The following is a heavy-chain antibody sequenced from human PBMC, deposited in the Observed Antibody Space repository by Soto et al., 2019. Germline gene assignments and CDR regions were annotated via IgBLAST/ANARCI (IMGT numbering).Heavy chain of an antibody. CDR1: GFTFSGSA. CDR3: TRHEAYCGGDCHKFDWVDP. V-gene: IGHV3-73*01. CDR2: IRSKVNSYGT. J-gene: IGHJ5*02. Sequence: PGGSLRLSCAASGFTFSGSAVHWVRQASGKGLEWVGRIRSKVNSYGTTCAASVKGRFIISRDDSKNTAYLQMNSLQSDDTAVYYCTRHEAYCGGDCHKFDWVDPWSQGSLVTVSS. D-gene: IGHD2-21*02.